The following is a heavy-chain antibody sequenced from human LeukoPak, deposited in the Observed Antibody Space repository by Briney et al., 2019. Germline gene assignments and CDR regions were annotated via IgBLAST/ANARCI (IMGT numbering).Heavy chain of an antibody. CDR2: ISGTGGST. Sequence: GGSLRLSCAVSGITLSNHGMSWVRQAPGKGLEWVAGISGTGGSTKYADSVKGRFTVSGDNAKNTLYLQMNSLRAEDTAVYFCAKRGVVIRVILVGFHKEANYFDSWGQGALVTVSS. D-gene: IGHD2-21*01. V-gene: IGHV3-23*01. CDR1: GITLSNHG. CDR3: AKRGVVIRVILVGFHKEANYFDS. J-gene: IGHJ4*02.